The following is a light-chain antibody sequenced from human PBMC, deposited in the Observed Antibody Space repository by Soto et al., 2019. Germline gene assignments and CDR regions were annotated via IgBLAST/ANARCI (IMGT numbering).Light chain of an antibody. Sequence: QSALTQPPSASGSPGQSVTISCTGTSSDVGGYNYVSWYQQHPGKAPKLMIYEVSKRPSGVPDRFSGSKSGNTASLTISWLQAEDEADYYCCSYAHTSRVFGGGTKVTVL. CDR3: CSYAHTSRV. V-gene: IGLV2-8*01. CDR1: SSDVGGYNY. CDR2: EVS. J-gene: IGLJ3*02.